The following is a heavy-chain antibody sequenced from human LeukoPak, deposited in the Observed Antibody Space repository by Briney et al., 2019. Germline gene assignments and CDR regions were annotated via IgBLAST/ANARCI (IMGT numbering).Heavy chain of an antibody. V-gene: IGHV4-59*01. D-gene: IGHD2-21*01. CDR1: GGSISSYY. CDR3: ARLRGPYYYYYMDV. CDR2: IYYSGST. Sequence: SETLSLTCAVSGGSISSYYWSWIRQPPGKGLEWIGYIYYSGSTNYNPSLKSRVTISVDTSKYQFSLKLSSVTAADTAVYYCARLRGPYYYYYMDVWGKGTTVTVSS. J-gene: IGHJ6*03.